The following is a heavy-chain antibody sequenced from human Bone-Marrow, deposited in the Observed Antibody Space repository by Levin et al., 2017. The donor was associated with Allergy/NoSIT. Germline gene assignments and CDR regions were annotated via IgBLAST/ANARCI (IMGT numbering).Heavy chain of an antibody. D-gene: IGHD3-16*02. V-gene: IGHV4-30-4*01. J-gene: IGHJ4*02. CDR3: ARGALGELSLGADFFDF. Sequence: SETLSLTCTVSGGSITNVDYYWSWIRQPPGKGLEWIGYIYYSGTTYYNPSLKSRVTISVDTSKTQFSLRLSSVTAADTAVYYCARGALGELSLGADFFDFWGQGTLVTVSS. CDR2: IYYSGTT. CDR1: GGSITNVDYY.